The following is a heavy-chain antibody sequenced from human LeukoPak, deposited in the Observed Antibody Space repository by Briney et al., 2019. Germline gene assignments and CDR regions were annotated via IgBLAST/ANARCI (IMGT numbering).Heavy chain of an antibody. CDR3: ARDFVVITGNDAFDI. CDR2: INTNTGNP. D-gene: IGHD3-22*01. CDR1: GYTFTSYA. J-gene: IGHJ3*02. Sequence: ASVKVSCKASGYTFTSYAMNWVRQAPGQGLEWMGWINTNTGNPTYAQGFIGRFVFSLDTSVSMAYLQISRLKAEDTAVYYCARDFVVITGNDAFDIWGQGTMVTVSS. V-gene: IGHV7-4-1*04.